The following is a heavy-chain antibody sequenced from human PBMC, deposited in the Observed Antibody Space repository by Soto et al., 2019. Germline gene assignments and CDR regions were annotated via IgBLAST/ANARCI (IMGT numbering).Heavy chain of an antibody. D-gene: IGHD3-3*01. CDR3: ARYDFWSGYLARFDY. CDR1: GFTFSSYS. J-gene: IGHJ4*02. V-gene: IGHV3-21*01. Sequence: GGSLRLSCAASGFTFSSYSMNWVRQAPGKGLEWVSSISSSSSYIYYADSVKGRFTISRDNAKNSLYLQMNSLRAEDTAVYYCARYDFWSGYLARFDYWGQGTLVTVSS. CDR2: ISSSSSYI.